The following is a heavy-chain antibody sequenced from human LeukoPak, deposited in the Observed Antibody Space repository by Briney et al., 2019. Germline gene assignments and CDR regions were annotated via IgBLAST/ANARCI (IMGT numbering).Heavy chain of an antibody. CDR2: ISGNSDTT. Sequence: PGGSLRLSCAASGFTFSSYAMSWVRQAPGKGLDWVSTISGNSDTTYSADSLKGRFTISRDNSKNTLYLQMNSLRAEDTAVYYCAKDGEGLSNLYYYMDVWGTGTTVTVSS. D-gene: IGHD2/OR15-2a*01. J-gene: IGHJ6*03. CDR1: GFTFSSYA. CDR3: AKDGEGLSNLYYYMDV. V-gene: IGHV3-23*01.